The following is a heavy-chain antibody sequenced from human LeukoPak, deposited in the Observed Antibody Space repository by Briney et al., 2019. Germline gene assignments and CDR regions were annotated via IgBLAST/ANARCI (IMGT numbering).Heavy chain of an antibody. Sequence: GGSLRLSCAASGFTFSSYAMSWVRQAPGKGLGWVSGISGAGGSTYYADSVKGRFTISRDNSKNTLYLQMNSLRAEDTAVYYCAREADGDFDYWGQGTLVTVSS. D-gene: IGHD4-17*01. CDR1: GFTFSSYA. V-gene: IGHV3-23*01. CDR3: AREADGDFDY. CDR2: ISGAGGST. J-gene: IGHJ4*02.